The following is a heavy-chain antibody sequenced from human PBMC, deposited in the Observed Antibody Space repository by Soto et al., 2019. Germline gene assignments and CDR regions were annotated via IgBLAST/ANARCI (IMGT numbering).Heavy chain of an antibody. D-gene: IGHD1-26*01. CDR3: ARRELGYGMDV. J-gene: IGHJ6*02. V-gene: IGHV3-33*01. CDR1: GFTFSSYG. CDR2: IWYDGSNK. Sequence: QVQLVESGGGVVQPGRSLRLSCAASGFTFSSYGMHWVRQAPGKGLEWVAVIWYDGSNKYYADSVKGRVTISRDNSKSTRYLQMSGLRAEDTAVYYCARRELGYGMDVWGQGTTVTVSS.